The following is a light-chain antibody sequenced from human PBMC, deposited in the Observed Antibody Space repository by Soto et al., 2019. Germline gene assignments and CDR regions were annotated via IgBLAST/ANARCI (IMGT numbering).Light chain of an antibody. CDR3: HQYGSSPYT. CDR2: GAS. J-gene: IGKJ2*01. V-gene: IGKV3-20*01. Sequence: DIVLTQSPGTLSLSPGERTTLSCRASQSVSRNYLAWYQQKPGQTPRLLIYGASNRATGIPYRFSAGGSGTDFTLTITRLEPEDFVVYYCHQYGSSPYTFGQGTKLEIK. CDR1: QSVSRNY.